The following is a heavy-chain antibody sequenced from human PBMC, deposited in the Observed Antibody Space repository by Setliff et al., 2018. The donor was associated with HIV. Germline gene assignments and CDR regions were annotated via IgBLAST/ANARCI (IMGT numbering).Heavy chain of an antibody. CDR2: IYYTGIP. Sequence: PSETLSLTCTVSGGSISSHYWSWIRQPPGKGLEWVGLIYYTGIPTYNPSLSSRVTISADTSKNQFSLKLTSVTAADTAFYYCGTAMYYYYGLDVWGQGIRVTVSS. J-gene: IGHJ6*02. CDR3: GTAMYYYYGLDV. V-gene: IGHV4-59*11. D-gene: IGHD2-2*01. CDR1: GGSISSHY.